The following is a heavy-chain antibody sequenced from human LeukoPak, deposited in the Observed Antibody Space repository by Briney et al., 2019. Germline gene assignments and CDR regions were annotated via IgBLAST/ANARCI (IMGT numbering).Heavy chain of an antibody. CDR2: IYYSGST. J-gene: IGHJ5*02. V-gene: IGHV4-59*08. CDR1: GGSISSYY. Sequence: SETLSLTCTVSGGSISSYYWSWLRQPPGKGLEWIGYIYYSGSTNYNPSLKSRVTISVDTSKNQFSLKLSSVTAADTAVYYCARRRSGTSSEFDPWGQGTLVTVSS. D-gene: IGHD6-6*01. CDR3: ARRRSGTSSEFDP.